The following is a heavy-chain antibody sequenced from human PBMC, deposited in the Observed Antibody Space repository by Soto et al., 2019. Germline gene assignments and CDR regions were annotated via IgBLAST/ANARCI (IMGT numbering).Heavy chain of an antibody. CDR3: AARGGSSFDY. V-gene: IGHV3-66*01. CDR1: GLTVSSKY. J-gene: IGHJ4*02. CDR2: MYSGGTT. Sequence: EVQLVESGGGLVQPGGSLRLSCAASGLTVSSKYMSWVRQAPGKGLEWVSLMYSGGTTSYADSVKGRFTISRDSSKNTLYLQMNSLRAEDTAVYYCAARGGSSFDYWGQGTLVTVSS. D-gene: IGHD1-26*01.